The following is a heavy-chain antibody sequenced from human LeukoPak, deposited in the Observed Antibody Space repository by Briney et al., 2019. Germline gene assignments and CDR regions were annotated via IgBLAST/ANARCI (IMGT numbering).Heavy chain of an antibody. Sequence: GVSLRLSCAASGFTFSNAWMSWVRQAPGKGLEWVGRIKSKTDGGATDYAAPVKGRFTISRDDSQNMLYLQMSSLKTEDTAMYYCTTRVTGDFGSYFDCWGQGTLVTVSS. V-gene: IGHV3-15*01. CDR3: TTRVTGDFGSYFDC. CDR2: IKSKTDGGAT. CDR1: GFTFSNAW. J-gene: IGHJ4*02. D-gene: IGHD7-27*01.